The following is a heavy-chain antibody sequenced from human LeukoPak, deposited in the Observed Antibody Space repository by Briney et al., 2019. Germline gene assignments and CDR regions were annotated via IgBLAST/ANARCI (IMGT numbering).Heavy chain of an antibody. D-gene: IGHD6-13*01. V-gene: IGHV1-46*01. Sequence: ASVKVSCKASGYTFTSYYMHWVRQAPGQGLEWMGIINPSGGSTSYAQKFQGRVTMTRDMSTSTVYMELSSLRSEDTAVYYCARVQAERWFDPWGQGTLVTVSS. CDR2: INPSGGST. J-gene: IGHJ5*02. CDR3: ARVQAERWFDP. CDR1: GYTFTSYY.